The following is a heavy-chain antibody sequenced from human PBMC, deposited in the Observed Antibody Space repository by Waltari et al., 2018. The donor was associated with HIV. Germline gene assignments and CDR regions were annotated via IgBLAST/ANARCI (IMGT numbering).Heavy chain of an antibody. V-gene: IGHV1-3*01. D-gene: IGHD6-6*01. J-gene: IGHJ5*02. CDR2: INAGNGNT. Sequence: GAEVKKPGASVKVSCKASGYTFTSYAMHWVRQAPGQRLEWMGWINAGNGNTKYSQKFQGRVTITRDTSASTAYMELSSLRSEDTAVYYCARGPNAYSSSNWFDPWGQGTLVTVSS. CDR1: GYTFTSYA. CDR3: ARGPNAYSSSNWFDP.